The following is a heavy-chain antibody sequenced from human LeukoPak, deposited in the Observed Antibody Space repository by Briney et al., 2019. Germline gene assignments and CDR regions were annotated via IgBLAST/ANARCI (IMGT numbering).Heavy chain of an antibody. CDR2: VYYGGNT. Sequence: TSETLSLTCTVSGGSISSSSYYWDWIRQPPGKGLAWIGNVYYGGNTFYNSSLESRVTISVDMSKNQFSLKLTSLTAADTAVYYCARQRADYFYHYLDVWGKGTSVTVSS. CDR3: ARQRADYFYHYLDV. J-gene: IGHJ6*03. CDR1: GGSISSSSYY. V-gene: IGHV4-39*01.